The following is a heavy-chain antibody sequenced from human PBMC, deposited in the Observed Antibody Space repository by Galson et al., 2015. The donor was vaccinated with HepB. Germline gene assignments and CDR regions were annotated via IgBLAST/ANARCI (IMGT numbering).Heavy chain of an antibody. CDR2: ISAYNGNT. CDR1: GYTFTSYG. V-gene: IGHV1-18*01. CDR3: ARDQCGGDCYSESDYYYYYGMDV. Sequence: SVKVSCKASGYTFTSYGISWVRQAPGQGLEWMGWISAYNGNTNYAQKLQGRVTMTTDTSTSTAYMELRSLRSDDTAVYYCARDQCGGDCYSESDYYYYYGMDVWGQGTTVTVSS. J-gene: IGHJ6*02. D-gene: IGHD2-21*02.